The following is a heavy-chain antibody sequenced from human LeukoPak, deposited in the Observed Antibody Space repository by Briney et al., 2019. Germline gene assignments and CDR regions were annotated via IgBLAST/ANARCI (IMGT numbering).Heavy chain of an antibody. CDR1: GFTVSSNY. CDR3: ARGGGLGV. D-gene: IGHD3-16*01. J-gene: IGHJ6*02. CDR2: INHNGNVN. Sequence: PGGSLRLSCAASGFTVSSNYMSWVRQAPGKGLEWVAGINHNGNVNYYGDSVKGRFTISRDNAKNSLYLQMSNLRAEDTAVYFCARGGGLGVWGQGATVTVSS. V-gene: IGHV3-7*03.